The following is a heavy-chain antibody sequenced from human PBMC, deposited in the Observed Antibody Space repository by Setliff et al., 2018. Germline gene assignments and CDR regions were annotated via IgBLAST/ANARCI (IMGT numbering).Heavy chain of an antibody. V-gene: IGHV1-8*01. CDR1: GYTFTSHD. D-gene: IGHD5-18*01. CDR2: MNPNNGNT. J-gene: IGHJ4*02. Sequence: ASVKVSCKASGYTFTSHDINWVRQATGQGLEWMGWMNPNNGNTGCVQKFQGRLTMTRNTSISTAYMELSSLRSDDTGVYYCARFSGHNYGSFDSWGQGTLVTVSS. CDR3: ARFSGHNYGSFDS.